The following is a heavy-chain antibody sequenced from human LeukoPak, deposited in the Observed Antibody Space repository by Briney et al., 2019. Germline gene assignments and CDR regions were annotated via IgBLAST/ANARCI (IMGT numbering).Heavy chain of an antibody. Sequence: GASVKVSCKASGYTFTSYAMNWVRQAPGQGLGWMGWISVYNGNTNYAQKLQGRVTMTTDTSTSTVYMEARSLRSDDTAVYYCARGKGNYGDPASFDYWGQGTLVTVSS. J-gene: IGHJ4*02. CDR2: ISVYNGNT. CDR3: ARGKGNYGDPASFDY. D-gene: IGHD4-17*01. V-gene: IGHV1-18*01. CDR1: GYTFTSYA.